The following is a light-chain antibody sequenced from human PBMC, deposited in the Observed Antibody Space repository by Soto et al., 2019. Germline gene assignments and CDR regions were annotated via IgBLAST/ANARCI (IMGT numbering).Light chain of an antibody. CDR1: QTVSGSY. CDR2: GAS. J-gene: IGKJ1*01. CDR3: QQYVTSPWT. Sequence: EIVLTQSPGTLSLSPGERATLSCRASQTVSGSYLAWYQQKPGQAPRLLIYGASSRATGIPDRFSGSGSGTDFTITISRLEPEDFAVYYCQQYVTSPWTRGQGTKVEIK. V-gene: IGKV3-20*01.